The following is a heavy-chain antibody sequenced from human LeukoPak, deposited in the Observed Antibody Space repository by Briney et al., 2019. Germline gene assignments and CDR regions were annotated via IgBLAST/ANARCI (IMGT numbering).Heavy chain of an antibody. D-gene: IGHD6-13*01. V-gene: IGHV4-4*07. CDR3: ARDRYSSRDLYYYYYMDV. J-gene: IGHJ6*03. CDR2: IYTSGST. Sequence: SETLSLTCTVSGGSISSYYWSWIRQPAGKGLEWIGRIYTSGSTNYNPSLKSRVTMSVDTSKNQFSLKLSSVTAADTAVYYCARDRYSSRDLYYYYYMDVWGKGTTVTVSS. CDR1: GGSISSYY.